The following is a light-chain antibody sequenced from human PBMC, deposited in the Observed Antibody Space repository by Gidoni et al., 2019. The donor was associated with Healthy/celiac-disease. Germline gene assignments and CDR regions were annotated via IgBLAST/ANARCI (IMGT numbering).Light chain of an antibody. V-gene: IGKV4-1*01. CDR3: QQYYSIPLT. CDR2: LAS. Sequence: DIVMTQSPDPLAVSLGERATINCKSSQNVFYSPNNKNYLAWYQQKPGQPPKLLIYLASTRESGVPDRFSGSGSGTDFTLTISSLQAEDVAVYYCQQYYSIPLTFGGGTKVEIK. CDR1: QNVFYSPNNKNY. J-gene: IGKJ4*01.